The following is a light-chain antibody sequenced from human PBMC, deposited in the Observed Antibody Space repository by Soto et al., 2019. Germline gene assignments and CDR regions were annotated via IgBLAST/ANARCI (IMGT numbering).Light chain of an antibody. CDR2: GAS. V-gene: IGKV1-9*01. CDR3: QQLNKYPST. J-gene: IGKJ4*01. CDR1: QVISSY. Sequence: IQLTQSPSSLSASVGYRFTITCRASQVISSYLGWYQQKPVKAPKLLIYGASTLQSGVPSRFSGSGSGTDFTLTISSLQPEDFATYYCQQLNKYPSTFGGGTKGDIK.